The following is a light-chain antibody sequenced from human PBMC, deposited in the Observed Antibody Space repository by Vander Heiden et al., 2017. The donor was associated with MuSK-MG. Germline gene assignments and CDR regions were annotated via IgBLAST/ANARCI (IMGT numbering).Light chain of an antibody. CDR1: QSVDTY. CDR2: DAS. Sequence: EIVLTQSPATLSLSPGERATLSCRASQSVDTYLAWFQQTPGQAPRLLIYDASTRASGTQARFSGRGSGTDFTLTISSLDPEDFAVFYCQQRDYWPLTFGGGTKVE. V-gene: IGKV3-11*01. J-gene: IGKJ4*01. CDR3: QQRDYWPLT.